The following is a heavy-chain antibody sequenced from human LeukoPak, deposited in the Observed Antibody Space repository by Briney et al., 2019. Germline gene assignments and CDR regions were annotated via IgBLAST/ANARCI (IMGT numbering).Heavy chain of an antibody. Sequence: GGSLRLSCAASGFTFSSHWMSWVRQAPGKGLEWVAVISYDGSNKYYADSVKGRFTISRDNSKNTLYLQMNSLRAEDTAVYYCARDGRGEDIVATITFDYWGQGTLVTVSS. CDR1: GFTFSSHW. J-gene: IGHJ4*02. V-gene: IGHV3-30*03. CDR3: ARDGRGEDIVATITFDY. CDR2: ISYDGSNK. D-gene: IGHD5-12*01.